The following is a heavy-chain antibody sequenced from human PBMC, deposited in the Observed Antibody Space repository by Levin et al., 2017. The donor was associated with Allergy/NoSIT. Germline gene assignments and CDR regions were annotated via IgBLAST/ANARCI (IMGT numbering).Heavy chain of an antibody. CDR3: ARDYGDYFGGRYFEY. D-gene: IGHD4-17*01. CDR2: ISGSSAYI. V-gene: IGHV3-21*01. Sequence: KSGGSLRLSCAASGFTFSAYSINWVRQAPGKGLEWVSSISGSSAYIYYADSVKGRFTISRDNAKTSLYLQMNSLRAEDTAVYYCARDYGDYFGGRYFEYWGQGTLVTVSS. CDR1: GFTFSAYS. J-gene: IGHJ4*02.